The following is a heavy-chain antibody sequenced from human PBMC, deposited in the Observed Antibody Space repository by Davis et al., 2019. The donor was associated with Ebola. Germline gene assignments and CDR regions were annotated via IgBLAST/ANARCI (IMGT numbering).Heavy chain of an antibody. J-gene: IGHJ3*01. Sequence: PGGSLRLSCAASGFTFDDYAMHWVRQAPGKGLEWVSSTISSGTSTQHADSVKGRFTMSRDNSKNTLFLQMTSLRAEDTAVYYCAKSAARWAFDVWGQGTMVTVSS. CDR1: GFTFDDYA. CDR3: AKSAARWAFDV. V-gene: IGHV3-23*05. CDR2: TISSGTST.